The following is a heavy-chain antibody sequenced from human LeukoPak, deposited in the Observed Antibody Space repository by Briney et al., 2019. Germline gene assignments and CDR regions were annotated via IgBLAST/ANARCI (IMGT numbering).Heavy chain of an antibody. V-gene: IGHV3-7*05. CDR3: ARYFRADSGNYYRSFDY. Sequence: GGSLRLSCAVSGFTFSDSWMSWVRQAPGKGLEWVANIKEDGSEKNYVDSVKGRLTISRDNAKNSLYLQMNSLRAEDTAVYYCARYFRADSGNYYRSFDYWGQGTLVTVSS. CDR1: GFTFSDSW. CDR2: IKEDGSEK. J-gene: IGHJ4*02. D-gene: IGHD1-26*01.